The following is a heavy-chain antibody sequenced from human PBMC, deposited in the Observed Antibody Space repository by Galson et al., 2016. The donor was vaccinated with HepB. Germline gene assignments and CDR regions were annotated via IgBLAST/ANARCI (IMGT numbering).Heavy chain of an antibody. Sequence: ETLSLTCTVSGGSISTSNWWSWVRRPPGKGLEWIGNIYHSGSTFYNPSLKSRVTISVDTSKNQFFLKLSSVTAADTAVYYCARRGVSRTVLMWFGASYYFDYWGQGTLVTVSS. D-gene: IGHD3-10*01. CDR2: IYHSGST. CDR3: ARRGVSRTVLMWFGASYYFDY. J-gene: IGHJ4*02. V-gene: IGHV4-4*02. CDR1: GGSISTSNW.